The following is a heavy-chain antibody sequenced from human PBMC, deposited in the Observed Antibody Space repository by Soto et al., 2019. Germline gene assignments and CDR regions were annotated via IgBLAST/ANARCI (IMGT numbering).Heavy chain of an antibody. D-gene: IGHD2-2*01. J-gene: IGHJ6*03. V-gene: IGHV3-23*01. CDR3: AKDTSSSPYYMDV. CDR2: ITGSTGTT. Sequence: EVQVLESGGGSVQPGGSLRLSCAASGFTFSNFAMSWVRHAPGKGLAWVSEITGSTGTTYYADSVRGRFIISRDNSQDTLHLQMNSLSPEDTAVYYCAKDTSSSPYYMDVWGKGTTVTVSS. CDR1: GFTFSNFA.